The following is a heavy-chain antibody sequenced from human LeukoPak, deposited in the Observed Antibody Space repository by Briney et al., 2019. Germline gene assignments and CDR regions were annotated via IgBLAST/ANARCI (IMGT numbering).Heavy chain of an antibody. V-gene: IGHV4-59*10. CDR3: ARGGTTVTTLPYFDY. CDR2: IYTSGST. J-gene: IGHJ4*02. D-gene: IGHD4-17*01. CDR1: GGSFSGYY. Sequence: PSETLSLTCAVYGGSFSGYYWSWIRQPAGKGLEWIGRIYTSGSTNYNPSLKSRVTMSVDTSKNQFSLKLSSVTAADTAVYYCARGGTTVTTLPYFDYWGQGTLVTVSS.